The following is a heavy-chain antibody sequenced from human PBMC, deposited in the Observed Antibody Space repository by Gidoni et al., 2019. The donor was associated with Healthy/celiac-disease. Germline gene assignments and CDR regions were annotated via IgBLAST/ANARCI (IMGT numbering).Heavy chain of an antibody. J-gene: IGHJ4*02. CDR2: TYYRSKWYN. CDR1: GDSVSSNSAA. V-gene: IGHV6-1*01. D-gene: IGHD3-22*01. CDR3: AREVLRIRMDSSGYYSDSVPDY. Sequence: QVQLQQSGPGLVKPSQTLSLTCAISGDSVSSNSAAWNWLRQSPSRGLEWLGRTYYRSKWYNDYAVSVKSRITINPDTSKNQFSLQLNSVTPEDTAVYYCAREVLRIRMDSSGYYSDSVPDYWGQGTLVTVSS.